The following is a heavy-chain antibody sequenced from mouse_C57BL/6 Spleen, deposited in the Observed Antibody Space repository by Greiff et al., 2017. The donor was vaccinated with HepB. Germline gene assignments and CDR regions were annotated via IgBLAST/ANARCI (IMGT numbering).Heavy chain of an antibody. CDR2: IDPNSGGT. V-gene: IGHV1-72*01. D-gene: IGHD2-1*01. J-gene: IGHJ1*03. Sequence: GRGLEWIGRIDPNSGGTKYNEKFKSKATLTVDKPSSTAYMQLSSLTSEDSAVYYCARHYGNYWYFDVWGTGTTVTVSS. CDR3: ARHYGNYWYFDV.